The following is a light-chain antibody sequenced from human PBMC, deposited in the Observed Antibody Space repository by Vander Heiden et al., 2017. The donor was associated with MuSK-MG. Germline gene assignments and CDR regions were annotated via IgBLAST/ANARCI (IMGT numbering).Light chain of an antibody. V-gene: IGKV1-39*01. CDR3: QQTDITPIT. CDR1: QSISNY. J-gene: IGKJ5*01. Sequence: DIQMTQSPSSLSASVGDRVTITCRTSQSISNYLNWYQQKPGKAPKLLIYTTSHLQSGVPSRFSGSGSGTDFTLTISSLQPEDFATYYCQQTDITPITFGQGTRLEIK. CDR2: TTS.